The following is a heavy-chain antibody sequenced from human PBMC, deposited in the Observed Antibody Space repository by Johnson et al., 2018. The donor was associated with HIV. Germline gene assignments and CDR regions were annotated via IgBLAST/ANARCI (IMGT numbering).Heavy chain of an antibody. J-gene: IGHJ3*02. CDR3: ARDYSSSGAFDI. CDR1: GLTFSSFA. Sequence: VQLVESGGGVVQPGTSLRLSCAASGLTFSSFAMSWVRQAPGKGLEWVSAISGSSGSTIYYADSVKGRFTISRDNAKNSLYLQMNSLRAEDTAVYYCARDYSSSGAFDIWGQGTMVTVSS. D-gene: IGHD6-6*01. CDR2: ISGSSGSTI. V-gene: IGHV3-48*03.